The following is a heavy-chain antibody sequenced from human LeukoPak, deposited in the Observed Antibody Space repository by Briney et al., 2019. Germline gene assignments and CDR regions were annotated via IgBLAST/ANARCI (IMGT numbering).Heavy chain of an antibody. CDR1: GGSIITNDYY. J-gene: IGHJ4*02. D-gene: IGHD3-22*01. Sequence: SETLSLTCTVSGGSIITNDYYWSWIRQPPGKGLEWIGYIYYSGSTNYNPSLKSRVTISVDTSKNQFSLKLSSVTAADTAVYYCASRDSSGFDYWGQGTLVTVSS. V-gene: IGHV4-61*08. CDR3: ASRDSSGFDY. CDR2: IYYSGST.